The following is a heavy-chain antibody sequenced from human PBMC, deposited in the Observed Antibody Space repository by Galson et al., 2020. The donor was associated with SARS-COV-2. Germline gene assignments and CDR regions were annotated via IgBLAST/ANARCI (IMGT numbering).Heavy chain of an antibody. V-gene: IGHV3-23*01. J-gene: IGHJ6*03. D-gene: IGHD3-10*02. Sequence: GESLKIPCETSGFTLSRHGKSWVRQAPGQGLEWVATTNTNKYYADSMRRRVIISRDDSKNTLYLQMNGLSADDTAVYYCARGFVRGIGYMDVWGPGTTVTVSS. CDR3: ARGFVRGIGYMDV. CDR1: GFTLSRHG. CDR2: TNTNK.